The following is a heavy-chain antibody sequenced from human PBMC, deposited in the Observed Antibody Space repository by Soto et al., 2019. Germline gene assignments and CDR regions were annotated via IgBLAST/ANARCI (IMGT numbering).Heavy chain of an antibody. J-gene: IGHJ4*02. V-gene: IGHV3-21*01. D-gene: IGHD4-17*01. Sequence: EVQLVESGGGLVKPGGSLRLSCAASGFTFSDYTLNWVRHAPGKGLEWVSFITSSSYISYADSVKGRFTISRDDAKNSLYLQMNSLRAEDTAVYYCARDRWVTTWDFDYWGQGTLVTVSS. CDR1: GFTFSDYT. CDR3: ARDRWVTTWDFDY. CDR2: ITSSSYI.